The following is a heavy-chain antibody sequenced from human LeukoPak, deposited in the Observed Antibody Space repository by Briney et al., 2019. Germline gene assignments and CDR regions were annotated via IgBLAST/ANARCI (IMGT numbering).Heavy chain of an antibody. CDR2: INHSGST. CDR3: ARIPIVVVPAAKVPNWFDP. V-gene: IGHV4-34*01. Sequence: SETLSLTCAVYGGSLSGYYWSWIRQPPGKGLEWIGEINHSGSTNYNPSLKCRVTISVDTSKNQFSLKLSSVTAADTAVYYCARIPIVVVPAAKVPNWFDPWGQGTLVTVSS. CDR1: GGSLSGYY. D-gene: IGHD2-2*01. J-gene: IGHJ5*02.